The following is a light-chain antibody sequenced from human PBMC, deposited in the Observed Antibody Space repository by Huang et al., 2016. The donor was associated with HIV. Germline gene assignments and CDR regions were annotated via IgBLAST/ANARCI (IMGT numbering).Light chain of an antibody. V-gene: IGKV3-11*01. CDR1: QSVGSY. CDR3: QQRSSWPLT. Sequence: EVVLTQSPSILSLSLGETGTLSCKASQSVGSYVAWYQPSPAQSPRLLLYDTSNRAAGIPNRFSGSGSGTDFTLTISGLESEDLGFYYCQQRSSWPLTFGGGTKVA. J-gene: IGKJ4*01. CDR2: DTS.